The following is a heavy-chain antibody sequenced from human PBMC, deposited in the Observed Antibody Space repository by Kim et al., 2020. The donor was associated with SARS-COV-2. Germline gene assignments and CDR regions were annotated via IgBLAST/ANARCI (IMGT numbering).Heavy chain of an antibody. Sequence: YYADSGKGRFTIARDNAKNSLYLQMNSLRAEDTAVYYCARDCSGGSCPDYWGQGTLVTVSS. V-gene: IGHV3-21*01. D-gene: IGHD2-15*01. J-gene: IGHJ4*02. CDR3: ARDCSGGSCPDY.